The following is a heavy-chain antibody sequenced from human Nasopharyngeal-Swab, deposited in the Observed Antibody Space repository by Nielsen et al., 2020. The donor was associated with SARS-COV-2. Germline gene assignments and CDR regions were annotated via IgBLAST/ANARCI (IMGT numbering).Heavy chain of an antibody. V-gene: IGHV3-7*01. D-gene: IGHD6-19*01. J-gene: IGHJ6*02. CDR3: ARDRESIAVAGTELGYGMDV. Sequence: GGSLRLSCAASGFTFSSYWMSWVRQAPGKGLEWVANIKQDGSEKYYVDSVKGRFTISRDNAKNSLYLQMNSLRAEDTAVYYCARDRESIAVAGTELGYGMDVWGQGTTVTVSS. CDR2: IKQDGSEK. CDR1: GFTFSSYW.